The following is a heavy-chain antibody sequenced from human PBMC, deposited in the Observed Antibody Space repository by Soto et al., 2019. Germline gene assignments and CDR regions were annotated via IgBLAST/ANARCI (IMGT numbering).Heavy chain of an antibody. V-gene: IGHV4-61*01. CDR3: ARGAPVFITGLNNWFDP. Sequence: SETLSLTCTVSGGSVSSGSYYWSWIRQPPGKGLEWIGYIYYSGSTNYNPSLKSRVTISVDTSKNQFSLKLSSVTAADTAVYYCARGAPVFITGLNNWFDPWGQGTLVTVSS. CDR2: IYYSGST. CDR1: GGSVSSGSYY. D-gene: IGHD1-20*01. J-gene: IGHJ5*02.